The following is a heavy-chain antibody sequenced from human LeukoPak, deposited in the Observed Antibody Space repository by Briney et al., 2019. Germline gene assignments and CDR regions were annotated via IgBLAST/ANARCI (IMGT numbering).Heavy chain of an antibody. J-gene: IGHJ4*02. Sequence: PSETLSLTCSVSGGSIRSSTYYWSWIRQPAGKGLEWIGRIYTSGSTNYNPSLKSRVTISVDTSKNQFSLKLSSVTAADTAVYYCARVRRDIVVVPAAAEIDYWGQGTLVTVSS. CDR3: ARVRRDIVVVPAAAEIDY. CDR2: IYTSGST. D-gene: IGHD2-2*01. CDR1: GGSIRSSTYY. V-gene: IGHV4-61*02.